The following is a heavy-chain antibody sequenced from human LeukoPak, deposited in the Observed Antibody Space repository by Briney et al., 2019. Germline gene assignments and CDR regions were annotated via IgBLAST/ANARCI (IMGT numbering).Heavy chain of an antibody. Sequence: GGSLRLSCAASGFTVSSNYMSWVRQAPGKGLEWVSTIYSGGSTYYADSVKGRFTISRDNSKNTLYLQMNSLRAEDTAVYYCARGYFDSSGEFDYWGQGTLVTVSS. CDR2: IYSGGST. J-gene: IGHJ4*02. CDR3: ARGYFDSSGEFDY. V-gene: IGHV3-66*01. D-gene: IGHD3-22*01. CDR1: GFTVSSNY.